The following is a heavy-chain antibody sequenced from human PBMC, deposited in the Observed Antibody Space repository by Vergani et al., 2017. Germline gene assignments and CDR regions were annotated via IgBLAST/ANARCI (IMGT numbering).Heavy chain of an antibody. CDR2: IIPIFGTA. V-gene: IGHV1-69*01. CDR1: GGTFSSYA. CDR3: AGVEGGDPVPNGVGWIDP. J-gene: IGHJ5*02. D-gene: IGHD2-21*02. Sequence: QVQLVQSGAEVKKPGSSVKVPCKASGGTFSSYAISWVRQAPGQGLEWMGGIIPIFGTANYAQRFQGRVTITADESTSTAYMELSSLRSEDTAVYYCAGVEGGDPVPNGVGWIDPWGQGTLVTVAS.